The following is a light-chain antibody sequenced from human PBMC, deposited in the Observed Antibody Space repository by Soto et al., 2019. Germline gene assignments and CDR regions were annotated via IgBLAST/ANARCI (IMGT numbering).Light chain of an antibody. CDR1: TSNIGSSS. Sequence: QSVLTQPPSASGTPGQRVTISCSGSTSNIGSSSVYWYQQLPGTAPKVFIHENNRRPSGVPDRFSGSKSGTSASLAISGLRSEDEADYYCATWDDSLSGPVFGEGTKLTVL. CDR3: ATWDDSLSGPV. CDR2: ENN. J-gene: IGLJ2*01. V-gene: IGLV1-47*01.